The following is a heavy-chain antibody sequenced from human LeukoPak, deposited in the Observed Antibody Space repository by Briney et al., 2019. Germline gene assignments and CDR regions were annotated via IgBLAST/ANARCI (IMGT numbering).Heavy chain of an antibody. CDR2: IRYDGGNK. J-gene: IGHJ4*02. CDR3: AKQQTYTSWYADLDY. D-gene: IGHD6-13*01. CDR1: GFTFSNYG. Sequence: GGSLRLSCAASGFTFSNYGMHWVRQAPGKGLEWVAFIRYDGGNKYYADSVKGRFTISRDNSKNTLYLQMSSLRAEDTAVYYCAKQQTYTSWYADLDYWGQGTLVTVSS. V-gene: IGHV3-30*02.